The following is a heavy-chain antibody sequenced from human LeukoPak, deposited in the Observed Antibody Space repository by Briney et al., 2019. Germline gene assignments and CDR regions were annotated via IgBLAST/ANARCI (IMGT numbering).Heavy chain of an antibody. D-gene: IGHD1-26*01. CDR2: ISSSGSTI. CDR1: GFSFMNAW. J-gene: IGHJ4*02. Sequence: GGSLRLSCAASGFSFMNAWMNWVRQAPGKELEWVSYISSSGSTIYYADSVKGRFTTSRDNAKNSLYLQMNSLRAEDTAVYYCASVSGSYLGYWGQGTLVTVSS. V-gene: IGHV3-48*04. CDR3: ASVSGSYLGY.